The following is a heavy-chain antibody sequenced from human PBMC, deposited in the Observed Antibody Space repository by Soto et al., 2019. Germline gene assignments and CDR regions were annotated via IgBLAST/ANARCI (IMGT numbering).Heavy chain of an antibody. Sequence: QLQLQESGPGLVKPSETLSLTCTVSGGSISSSSYYWGWIRQPPGKGLEWIGSIYYSGSTYYNPSLKSRVTISVDTSKNQFSLKLSSVTAADTAVYYCARRPYNWNYVRGWFDPWGQGTLVTVSS. D-gene: IGHD1-7*01. J-gene: IGHJ5*02. V-gene: IGHV4-39*01. CDR1: GGSISSSSYY. CDR2: IYYSGST. CDR3: ARRPYNWNYVRGWFDP.